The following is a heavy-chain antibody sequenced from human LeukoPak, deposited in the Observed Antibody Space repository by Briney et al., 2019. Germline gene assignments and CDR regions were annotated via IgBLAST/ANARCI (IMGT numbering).Heavy chain of an antibody. V-gene: IGHV3-30*02. D-gene: IGHD3-10*01. CDR1: GFTFSSYG. CDR3: ARDLRLGGWSLNAFDI. J-gene: IGHJ3*02. Sequence: GGSLRLSCAASGFTFSSYGMHWVRQAPGKGLEWVAFIRYDGSNKYYADSVKGRFTISRDNSKNTLYLQMNSLRAEDTAVYYCARDLRLGGWSLNAFDIWGQGTMVTVSS. CDR2: IRYDGSNK.